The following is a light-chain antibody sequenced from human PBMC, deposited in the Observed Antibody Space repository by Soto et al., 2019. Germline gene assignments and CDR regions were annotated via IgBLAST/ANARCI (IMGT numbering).Light chain of an antibody. CDR2: EVS. J-gene: IGLJ1*01. Sequence: QSVLTQPASVSGSPGQSITISCTGTSSDVGGYNYVSWYQRHPGKAPKLMIYEVSNRPSGVSNRFSGSKSGNTASLAISGLQAEDEADYYCSSYTSIITLYVFGSGTKSPS. CDR1: SSDVGGYNY. CDR3: SSYTSIITLYV. V-gene: IGLV2-14*01.